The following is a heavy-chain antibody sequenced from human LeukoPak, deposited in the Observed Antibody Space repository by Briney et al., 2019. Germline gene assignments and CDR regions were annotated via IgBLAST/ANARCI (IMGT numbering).Heavy chain of an antibody. D-gene: IGHD1-14*01. J-gene: IGHJ4*02. CDR2: ILWGGGRQ. CDR1: GFDIRSYG. CDR3: ARGVEPLAANTLAY. Sequence: GGSLRLSCAASGFDIRSYGMHWVRQAPGKGLEWLAFILWGGGRQYYADSVKGRFTISRDNSKNMLYLQMNSLSPDDTAVYYCARGVEPLAANTLAYWGQGTLVTVSS. V-gene: IGHV3-30*02.